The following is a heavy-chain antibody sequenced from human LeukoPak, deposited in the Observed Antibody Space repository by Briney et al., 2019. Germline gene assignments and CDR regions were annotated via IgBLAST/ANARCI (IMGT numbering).Heavy chain of an antibody. Sequence: PGGSLRLSCAASGFTFSSYAMTWVRQAPRKGLEWVSAISGSGDSTFYADSVKGRFTISRDNSKNTLYLQMNSLRADDTAVYYCAFPGVRGAYWGQGTLVTVSS. CDR2: ISGSGDST. J-gene: IGHJ4*02. CDR1: GFTFSSYA. CDR3: AFPGVRGAY. V-gene: IGHV3-23*01. D-gene: IGHD2-8*01.